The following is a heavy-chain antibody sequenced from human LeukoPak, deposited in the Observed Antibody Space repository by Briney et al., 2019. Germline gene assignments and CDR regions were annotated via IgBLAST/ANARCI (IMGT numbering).Heavy chain of an antibody. D-gene: IGHD2-15*01. CDR1: GFTFSSYG. Sequence: GGSLRLSCAASGFTFSSYGMHWVRQAPGKGLEWVAVISYDGSNKYYADSVKGRFTISRDNSKNTLYLQMNSLRAEDTAVYYCAKRGGYCSGGSCYGGETFDYWGQGTLVTVSS. V-gene: IGHV3-30*18. CDR3: AKRGGYCSGGSCYGGETFDY. CDR2: ISYDGSNK. J-gene: IGHJ4*02.